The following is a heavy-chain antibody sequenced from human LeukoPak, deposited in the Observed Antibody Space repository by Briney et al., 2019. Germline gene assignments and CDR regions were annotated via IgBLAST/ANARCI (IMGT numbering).Heavy chain of an antibody. J-gene: IGHJ5*02. V-gene: IGHV6-1*01. Sequence: SQTLSLTCPITGDSDSTIRPDLKWIRQSPSRGLEWLGRTYYRSKWHNDHAVSVKGRITINPDTSKKHLSLQLNSVTPEDTAGSYCERDSRSAFDLWGQGTLVTVSS. CDR3: ERDSRSAFDL. CDR2: TYYRSKWHN. CDR1: GDSDSTIRPD.